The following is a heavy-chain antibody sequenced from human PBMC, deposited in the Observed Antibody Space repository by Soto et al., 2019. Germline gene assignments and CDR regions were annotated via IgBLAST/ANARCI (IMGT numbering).Heavy chain of an antibody. Sequence: QVQLVQSGAEVKKSGASVKVSCKASGYTFTSHDINWVRQATGQGLEWMGWMNTNSGNTGYAQKFHGRVTMARNTSISTAYMELSSLRSEDTAVYYCARWDYGDYARFDYWGQVTLVTVSS. CDR2: MNTNSGNT. V-gene: IGHV1-8*01. CDR3: ARWDYGDYARFDY. J-gene: IGHJ4*02. D-gene: IGHD4-17*01. CDR1: GYTFTSHD.